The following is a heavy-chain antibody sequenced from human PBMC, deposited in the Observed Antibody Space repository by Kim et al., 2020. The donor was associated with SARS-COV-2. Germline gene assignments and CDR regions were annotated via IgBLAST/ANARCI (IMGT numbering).Heavy chain of an antibody. CDR1: GGSFSGYY. J-gene: IGHJ4*01. Sequence: SETLSLTCAVYGGSFSGYYWSWIRQPPGKGLEWIGEINHSGSTNYNPSLKSRVTISVDTSKNQFSLKLSSVTAADTAVYYCARGRLSSGSGSLLTYYFD. CDR3: ARGRLSSGSGSLLTYYFD. D-gene: IGHD3-10*01. CDR2: INHSGST. V-gene: IGHV4-34*01.